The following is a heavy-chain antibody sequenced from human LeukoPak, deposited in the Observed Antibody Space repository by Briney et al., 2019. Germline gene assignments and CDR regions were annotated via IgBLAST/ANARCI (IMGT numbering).Heavy chain of an antibody. CDR3: ARHVLQSYYDSSGYYGADYFDY. J-gene: IGHJ4*02. V-gene: IGHV4-39*01. CDR1: GGSISSSSYY. Sequence: SETLSLTCTVSGGSISSSSYYWGWIRQPPGKGLEWIGSIYYSGSTYYTPSLKSRVTISVDTSKSPFSLKLSSVTAADTAVYYCARHVLQSYYDSSGYYGADYFDYWGQGTLVTVSS. CDR2: IYYSGST. D-gene: IGHD3-22*01.